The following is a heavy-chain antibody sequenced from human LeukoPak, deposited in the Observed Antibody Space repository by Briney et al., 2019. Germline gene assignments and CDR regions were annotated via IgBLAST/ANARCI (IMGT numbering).Heavy chain of an antibody. CDR2: IKHDGREK. V-gene: IGHV3-7*01. CDR3: ARDPGRGYDI. D-gene: IGHD3-22*01. CDR1: GFTFATYW. J-gene: IGHJ3*02. Sequence: GGSLRLSCAASGFTFATYWMAWVRQAPGKGLEWVAVIKHDGREKRSVDSVKGRFTVSRDNAKNSLYLQMNSLSAEDTAVYYCARDPGRGYDIWGQGTMVTVSS.